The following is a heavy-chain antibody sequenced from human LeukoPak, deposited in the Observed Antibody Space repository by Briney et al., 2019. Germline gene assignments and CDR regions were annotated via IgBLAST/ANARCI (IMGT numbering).Heavy chain of an antibody. D-gene: IGHD3-10*01. V-gene: IGHV4-34*01. CDR2: INHSGST. CDR1: GGSISSYY. CDR3: ARRSRGRYYYGSGSYNRNWFDP. J-gene: IGHJ5*02. Sequence: PSETLSLTCTVSGGSISSYYWSWIRQPPGKGLEWMGEINHSGSTNYNPSLKTRVTIPVDTPKNQFSLKLSSVTAADTAVYYCARRSRGRYYYGSGSYNRNWFDPWGQGTLVTVSS.